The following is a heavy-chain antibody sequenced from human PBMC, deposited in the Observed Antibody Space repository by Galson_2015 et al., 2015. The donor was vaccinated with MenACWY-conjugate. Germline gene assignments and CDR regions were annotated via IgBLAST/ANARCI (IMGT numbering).Heavy chain of an antibody. D-gene: IGHD6-13*01. CDR3: ARDPIGRHDSSSWFWID. Sequence: SVKVSCKAAGYTFTNFGITWVRKAPGQGLEWMGWISTYNGNANYAQKVRDRVMMTTDTSTNTAHMELKSLTSDDTAVYFCARDPIGRHDSSSWFWIDWGQGTPATVSS. CDR2: ISTYNGNA. CDR1: GYTFTNFG. V-gene: IGHV1-18*01. J-gene: IGHJ4*02.